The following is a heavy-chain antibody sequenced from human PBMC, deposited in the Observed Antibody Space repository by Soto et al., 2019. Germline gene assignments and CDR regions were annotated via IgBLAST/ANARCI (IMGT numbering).Heavy chain of an antibody. D-gene: IGHD3-16*01. J-gene: IGHJ6*02. CDR2: IKQDGSEK. Sequence: EVQLVESGGGLVQPGGSLRLSCAASGFTFSNSWMDWVRQAPGKGPEWVANIKQDGSEKNYVDSVKGRFTISRDNAKNSLYLQMNSLRAEDTAVYHCANLGRHGWGQGTTVTVSS. CDR3: ANLGRHG. V-gene: IGHV3-7*01. CDR1: GFTFSNSW.